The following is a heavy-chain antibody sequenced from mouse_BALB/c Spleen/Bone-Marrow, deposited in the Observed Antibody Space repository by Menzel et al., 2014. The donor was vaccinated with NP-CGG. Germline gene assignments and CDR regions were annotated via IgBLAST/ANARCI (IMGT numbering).Heavy chain of an antibody. CDR3: ARLNYYGNLFV. D-gene: IGHD1-1*02. V-gene: IGHV4-1*02. CDR1: RFDFSRYW. J-gene: IGHJ1*01. Sequence: EVKLMESGGGLVQPGGSLKLSCAASRFDFSRYWMSWVRQAPGKGLEWIGEINPDSSTINYTPSLKDKFIISRDNAKNTLYLQMSKARSEDTALYYCARLNYYGNLFVWGAGTTVTVSS. CDR2: INPDSSTI.